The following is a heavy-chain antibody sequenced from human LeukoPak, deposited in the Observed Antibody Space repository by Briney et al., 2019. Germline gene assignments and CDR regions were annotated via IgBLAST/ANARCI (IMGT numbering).Heavy chain of an antibody. D-gene: IGHD2-21*02. J-gene: IGHJ4*02. CDR2: ISYDGLDK. Sequence: GGSLRLSCAASGFTFSRCAMHWVRQAPGKGLEWVAVISYDGLDKKYADSVKGRFTISRDTSKNTVYLQMNSLRAEDTAVYYCARDRGDCLDYWGQGTLVTVSS. CDR3: ARDRGDCLDY. V-gene: IGHV3-30*07. CDR1: GFTFSRCA.